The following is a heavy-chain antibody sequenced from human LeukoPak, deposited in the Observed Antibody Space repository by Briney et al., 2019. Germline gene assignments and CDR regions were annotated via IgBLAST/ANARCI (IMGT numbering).Heavy chain of an antibody. CDR1: GFNFSDYG. J-gene: IGHJ6*03. CDR2: IWYDATNK. D-gene: IGHD3-10*01. V-gene: IGHV3-33*06. CDR3: AKDRGFSYLDV. Sequence: GGSLRLSCAASGFNFSDYGMHWVRQPPGKGLEWVAIIWYDATNKYYADSVKGRFTISRDNSKNTMTLQMNSLRAEDTAVYFCAKDRGFSYLDVWGKGTTVTVSS.